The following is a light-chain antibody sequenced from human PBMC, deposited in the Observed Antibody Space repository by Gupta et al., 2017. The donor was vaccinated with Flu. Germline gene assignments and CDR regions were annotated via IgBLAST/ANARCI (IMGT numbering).Light chain of an antibody. CDR3: QQLNGYPLT. CDR2: AAS. CDR1: QGISSY. J-gene: IGKJ4*01. Sequence: DIQLTQSPSSLSASVGDRVTLTCRASQGISSYLAWYQQKPGKAPKLLIYAASTLQSGVPSRFSGSGSGTEFTLTISSLQPEDFATYYCQQLNGYPLTFGGGTKVEIK. V-gene: IGKV1-9*01.